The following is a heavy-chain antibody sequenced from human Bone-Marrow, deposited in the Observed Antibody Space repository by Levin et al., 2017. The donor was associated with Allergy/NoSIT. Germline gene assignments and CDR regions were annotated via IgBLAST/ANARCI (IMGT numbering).Heavy chain of an antibody. D-gene: IGHD4-17*01. CDR3: AATVTTQVY. CDR1: GFTVSSNY. Sequence: GESLKISCAASGFTVSSNYMSWVRQAPGKGLEWVSVIYSCGSTYYADSVKGRFTISRDNSKNTLYLQMNSLRAEDTAVYYCAATVTTQVYWGQGTLVTVSS. J-gene: IGHJ4*02. V-gene: IGHV3-66*03. CDR2: IYSCGST.